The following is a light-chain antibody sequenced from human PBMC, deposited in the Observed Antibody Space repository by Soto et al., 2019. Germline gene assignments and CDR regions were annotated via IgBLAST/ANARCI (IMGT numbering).Light chain of an antibody. CDR2: DAS. CDR1: QSVRTY. CDR3: QHRNSWPGT. V-gene: IGKV3-11*01. J-gene: IGKJ2*02. Sequence: EIVLTQSPVTLSLSPGERATLSCRASQSVRTYLAWYQQRPGQAPRLLIYDASNRATGIPARFSGGGSGTDFTLTISSLEPEDFAVYYCQHRNSWPGTFGQGTNLEIK.